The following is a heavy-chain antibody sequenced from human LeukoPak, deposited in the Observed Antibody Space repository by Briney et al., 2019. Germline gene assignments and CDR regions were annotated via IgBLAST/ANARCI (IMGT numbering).Heavy chain of an antibody. CDR3: VKVDT. D-gene: IGHD3-22*01. Sequence: GGSLRLSCAASGFTFSSYGMHWVRQAPGKGLEWVAFTQYDGSNQFYADSVKGRFTISRDNGKNTLYLQMNSLGAEDTAVYYCVKVDTWGQGTLVTVSS. CDR1: GFTFSSYG. V-gene: IGHV3-30*02. J-gene: IGHJ4*02. CDR2: TQYDGSNQ.